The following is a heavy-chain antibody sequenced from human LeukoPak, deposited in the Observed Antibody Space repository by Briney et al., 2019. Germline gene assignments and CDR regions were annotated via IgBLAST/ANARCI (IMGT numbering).Heavy chain of an antibody. D-gene: IGHD3-10*01. V-gene: IGHV4-4*07. Sequence: SETLSLTCTVSGGSISSYYWSWIRQPAGKGLEWIGRIYTSGSTNYNPSLKSRVTMSVDTSKNQFSLKLSSVTAADTAVYYCTRARYYYGSGSYYFDYWGQGTLVTVSS. J-gene: IGHJ4*02. CDR2: IYTSGST. CDR1: GGSISSYY. CDR3: TRARYYYGSGSYYFDY.